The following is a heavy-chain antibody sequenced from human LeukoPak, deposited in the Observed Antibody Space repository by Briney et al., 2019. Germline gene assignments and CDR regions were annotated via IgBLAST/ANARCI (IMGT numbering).Heavy chain of an antibody. D-gene: IGHD3-22*01. J-gene: IGHJ4*02. CDR3: AREWNPYYYGSSAHDPFDY. Sequence: AGGSLRLSCAASGFTFSCSSMNWVRQAPGKGLEWVSSISSSSSYIYYADSVKGRFTISRDNAKNSLYLQMNSLRAEDTAVYYCAREWNPYYYGSSAHDPFDYWGQGTLVTVSS. V-gene: IGHV3-21*01. CDR2: ISSSSSYI. CDR1: GFTFSCSS.